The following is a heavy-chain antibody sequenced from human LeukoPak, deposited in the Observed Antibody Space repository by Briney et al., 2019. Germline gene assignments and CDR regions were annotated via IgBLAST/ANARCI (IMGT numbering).Heavy chain of an antibody. CDR3: AHRKATSWAHDY. CDR1: GFTFSDYF. Sequence: PGRSLRLSCAASGFTFSDYFMDWVRQAPGKGLEWVSVIYSGGSGSTYYADSVKGRFTISRDNSKNTLNLQMNSLRAEDTAVYYCAHRKATSWAHDYWGQGTLVTVSS. CDR2: IYSGGSGST. V-gene: IGHV3-NL1*01. J-gene: IGHJ4*02. D-gene: IGHD2-2*01.